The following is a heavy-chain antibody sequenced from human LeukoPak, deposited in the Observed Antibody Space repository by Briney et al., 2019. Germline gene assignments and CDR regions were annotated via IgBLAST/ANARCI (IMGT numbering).Heavy chain of an antibody. CDR3: ARGGSYRFDF. Sequence: SETLSLTCTVSGGSISGHYWSWIRQPPGKGLEWIGYIYYTGTTDYNPSLKSRVTMSVDTSKDQFSLKLGSVTAADTAVYYCARGGSYRFDFWGQGTLVTVSS. J-gene: IGHJ4*02. V-gene: IGHV4-59*11. CDR2: IYYTGTT. D-gene: IGHD1-26*01. CDR1: GGSISGHY.